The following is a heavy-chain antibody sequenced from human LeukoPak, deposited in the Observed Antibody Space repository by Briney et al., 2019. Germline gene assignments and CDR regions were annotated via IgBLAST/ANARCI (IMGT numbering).Heavy chain of an antibody. V-gene: IGHV3-30*03. J-gene: IGHJ4*02. D-gene: IGHD5-18*01. CDR3: ASDSRGYSYGRNGPFDY. Sequence: PGGSLRFSCAASGFTFSSYGMHWVRQAPGKGLEWVAVISYDGSNKYYADSVKGRFTISRDNSKNTLYLQMNSLRAEDTAVYYRASDSRGYSYGRNGPFDYWGQGTLVTVSS. CDR1: GFTFSSYG. CDR2: ISYDGSNK.